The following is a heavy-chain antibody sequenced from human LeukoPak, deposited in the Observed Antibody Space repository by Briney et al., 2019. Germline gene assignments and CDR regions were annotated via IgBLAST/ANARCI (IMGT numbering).Heavy chain of an antibody. CDR1: GGSISRYY. CDR2: IYYSGGT. V-gene: IGHV4-59*08. CDR3: ARQPTRYYGMDV. J-gene: IGHJ6*02. Sequence: SETLSLTCTVSGGSISRYYWSWIRQPPGKGLEWIGYIYYSGGTNYNPSLKSRVTISVDTSKNQFSLKLSSVTAADTAVYYCARQPTRYYGMDVWGQGTTVTVSS.